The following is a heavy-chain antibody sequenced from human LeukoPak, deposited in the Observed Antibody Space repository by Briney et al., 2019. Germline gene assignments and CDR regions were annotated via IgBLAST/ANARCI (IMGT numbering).Heavy chain of an antibody. V-gene: IGHV1-18*04. D-gene: IGHD2-2*01. Sequence: ASVTVSCKASGYTFSGYFMHWVRQAPGQGLEWMGWISTYNGDTNYAQNVQGRLTMTTDTSTSTAYMELRSLRSDDTAVYYCARETSSRDDPWGQGTLVIVSS. CDR3: ARETSSRDDP. J-gene: IGHJ5*02. CDR1: GYTFSGYF. CDR2: ISTYNGDT.